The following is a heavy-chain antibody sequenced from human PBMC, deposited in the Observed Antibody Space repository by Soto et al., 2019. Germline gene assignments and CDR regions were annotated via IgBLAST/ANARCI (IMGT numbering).Heavy chain of an antibody. CDR2: IYYSRST. Sequence: QVQLQESGPGLVKPSQTLSLTCAVSGGSISSAGYYWSWIRQHPGKGLEWIGYIYYSRSTSYNPSHKRRVTISVDTAKNQFSLKLSSVTAADTAVYYCARGYCSSTRCFDPWGQGTLVTVSS. CDR3: ARGYCSSTRCFDP. CDR1: GGSISSAGYY. J-gene: IGHJ5*02. D-gene: IGHD2-2*01. V-gene: IGHV4-31*11.